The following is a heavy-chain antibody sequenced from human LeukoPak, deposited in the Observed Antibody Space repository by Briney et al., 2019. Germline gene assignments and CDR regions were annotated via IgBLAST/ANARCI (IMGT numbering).Heavy chain of an antibody. Sequence: SETPSLTCTVSGGSISGNYWTWIRQPPGKGLDYIGHVFYTGSTNYSPSLKSRVTISIDTSKSHFSLKLTSVTAADTAVYYCARAVAVAGTFKFDFWGQGTLVTVSS. CDR1: GGSISGNY. J-gene: IGHJ4*02. D-gene: IGHD6-19*01. CDR2: VFYTGST. CDR3: ARAVAVAGTFKFDF. V-gene: IGHV4-59*01.